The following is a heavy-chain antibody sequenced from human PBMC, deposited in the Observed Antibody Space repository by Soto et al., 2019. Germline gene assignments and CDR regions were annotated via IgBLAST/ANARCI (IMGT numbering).Heavy chain of an antibody. Sequence: SETLSLTCTASSASISSDYWSWIRQPPGKGLEWIGYINYSGSTNYNPSLKSRVTISVDTSKNQFSLKLSSVTAADTAVYYCARDYWNSYYYYGMDVWGQGTTVTVS. CDR3: ARDYWNSYYYYGMDV. CDR1: SASISSDY. D-gene: IGHD1-1*01. J-gene: IGHJ6*02. V-gene: IGHV4-59*01. CDR2: INYSGST.